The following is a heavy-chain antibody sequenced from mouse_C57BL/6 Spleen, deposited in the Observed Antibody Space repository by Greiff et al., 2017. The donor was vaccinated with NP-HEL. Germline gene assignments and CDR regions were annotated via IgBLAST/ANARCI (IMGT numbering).Heavy chain of an antibody. CDR1: GFTFSSYA. CDR3: AREGYSNSFAY. D-gene: IGHD2-5*01. CDR2: ISDGGSYT. J-gene: IGHJ3*01. Sequence: EVQRVESGGGLVKPGGSLKLSCAASGFTFSSYAMSWVRQTPEKRLEWVATISDGGSYTYYPDNVKGRFTISRDNAKNNLYLQRSHLKSVDTAMYYCAREGYSNSFAYWGQGTLVTVAA. V-gene: IGHV5-4*01.